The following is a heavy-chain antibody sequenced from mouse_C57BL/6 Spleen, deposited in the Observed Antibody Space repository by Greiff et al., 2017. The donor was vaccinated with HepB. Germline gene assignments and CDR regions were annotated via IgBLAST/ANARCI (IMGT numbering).Heavy chain of an antibody. D-gene: IGHD2-5*01. CDR1: GYTFTDYY. J-gene: IGHJ1*03. CDR3: ARDYSNYWYFDV. V-gene: IGHV1-26*01. CDR2: INPYNGGT. Sequence: EVQLQQSGPELVKPGASVKISCKASGYTFTDYYMNWVKQSHGKSLEWIGDINPYNGGTSYNQKFKGKATLTVDTSSSTAYMELRSLTSEDSAVYYCARDYSNYWYFDVWGTGTTVTVSS.